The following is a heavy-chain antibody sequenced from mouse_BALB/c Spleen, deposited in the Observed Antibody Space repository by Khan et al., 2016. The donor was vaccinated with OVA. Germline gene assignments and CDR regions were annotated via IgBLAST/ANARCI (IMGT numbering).Heavy chain of an antibody. CDR2: INTYTGEP. CDR3: ARPPYFSYTLDY. D-gene: IGHD2-10*01. J-gene: IGHJ4*01. CDR1: GYIFTNYG. Sequence: QIQLVQSGPELKKPGETVKISCKASGYIFTNYGMNWVKQSPGKALKWMGWINTYTGEPTYADDFKGRFAFSLETSANTAYLQINNLKNEDTATYFCARPPYFSYTLDYWGQGTSVTVSS. V-gene: IGHV9-3-1*01.